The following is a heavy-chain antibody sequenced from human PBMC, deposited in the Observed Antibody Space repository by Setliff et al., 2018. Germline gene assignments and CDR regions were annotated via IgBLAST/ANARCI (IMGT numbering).Heavy chain of an antibody. CDR3: ARQGTAIRWFDP. CDR1: GGSFSGYY. CDR2: MYYTGST. J-gene: IGHJ5*02. V-gene: IGHV4-59*08. Sequence: SSETLSLTCAVYGGSFSGYYWSWIRQPPGKGLEWIGSMYYTGSTNYNPSLKSRVTISVDTSKKQFSLRLNSVTAADTAVYYCARQGTAIRWFDPWGQGTLVTVS. D-gene: IGHD3-10*01.